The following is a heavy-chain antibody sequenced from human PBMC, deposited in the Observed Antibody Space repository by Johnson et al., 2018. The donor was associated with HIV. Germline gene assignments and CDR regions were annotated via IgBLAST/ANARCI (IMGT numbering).Heavy chain of an antibody. V-gene: IGHV3-64*01. CDR2: ISSNGGST. CDR1: GFTFSSYA. J-gene: IGHJ3*02. D-gene: IGHD1-26*01. CDR3: ARADEWELVGRGYAFDI. Sequence: MQLVESGGGLVQPGGSLRLSCAASGFTFSSYAMHWVRQAPGKGLEYVSAISSNGGSTYYANSVKGRFTISRDNSKNTLYLQMGSLRAEDMAVYYGARADEWELVGRGYAFDIWGQGTMVTVSS.